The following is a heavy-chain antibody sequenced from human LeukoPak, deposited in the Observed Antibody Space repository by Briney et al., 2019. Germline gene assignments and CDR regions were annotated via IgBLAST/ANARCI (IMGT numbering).Heavy chain of an antibody. CDR1: GFTFSSYS. V-gene: IGHV3-21*01. J-gene: IGHJ4*02. D-gene: IGHD3-22*01. CDR2: ISSSSSYI. Sequence: PGGSLRLSCAASGFTFSSYSMNWVRQAPGKGLEWVSSISSSSSYIYYADSVKGRFTISRDNAKNSLYLQMNSLRAEDTAVYYCAGHYYDSSGPFDYWGQGTLVTVSS. CDR3: AGHYYDSSGPFDY.